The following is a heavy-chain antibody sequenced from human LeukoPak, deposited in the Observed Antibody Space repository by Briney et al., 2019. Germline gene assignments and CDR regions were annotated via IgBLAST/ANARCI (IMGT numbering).Heavy chain of an antibody. Sequence: ASVKVSCTASGYTFTGYYMHWVRQAPGQGLEWMGRINPNSGGTNYAQKFQGRVTMTRDTSISTAYMELSRLRSDDTAVYYCARADGYNWNDAFDIWGQGTMVTVSS. CDR2: INPNSGGT. J-gene: IGHJ3*02. CDR1: GYTFTGYY. D-gene: IGHD5-24*01. CDR3: ARADGYNWNDAFDI. V-gene: IGHV1-2*06.